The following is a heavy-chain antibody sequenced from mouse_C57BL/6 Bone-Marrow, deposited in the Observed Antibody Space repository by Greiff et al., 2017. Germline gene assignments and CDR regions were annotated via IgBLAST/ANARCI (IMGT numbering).Heavy chain of an antibody. CDR3: ARENAALLGEY. D-gene: IGHD4-1*01. J-gene: IGHJ2*01. CDR2: ISYDGSN. V-gene: IGHV3-6*01. CDR1: GYSITSGYY. Sequence: ESGPGLVKPSQSLSLTCSVTGYSITSGYYWNWIRQFPGNKLEWMGYISYDGSNNYNPSLKNRISITRDTSKNQFFLKLNSVTTEDTATYYCARENAALLGEYWGQGTTITVSS.